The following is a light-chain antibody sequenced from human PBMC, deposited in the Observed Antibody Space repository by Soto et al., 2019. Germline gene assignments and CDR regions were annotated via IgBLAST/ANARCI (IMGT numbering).Light chain of an antibody. J-gene: IGLJ2*01. V-gene: IGLV2-8*01. CDR2: EVI. CDR3: SSYAYSNNLEVV. Sequence: QSVLTQPPSASGSPGQSVTISCTGTSSDVGSCKYVSWYQQHPGKAPKLIIYEVIKRPSGVPDRFSGSKSGNTASLTVSGLQAEVEADYYSSSYAYSNNLEVVFGAGTKLTVL. CDR1: SSDVGSCKY.